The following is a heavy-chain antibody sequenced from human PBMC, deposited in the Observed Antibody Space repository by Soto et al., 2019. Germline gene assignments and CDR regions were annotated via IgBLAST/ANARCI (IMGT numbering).Heavy chain of an antibody. J-gene: IGHJ4*02. CDR2: VHYSGST. CDR3: ASFSGATYGDYGGGINC. Sequence: NHSYTLSLTCTVSDGSISGSSYYWGWIRQPPGKGLECIGSVHYSGSTDYNPSLKSRVTISVDTSKNQFSLKLTSVTAADTAVYFCASFSGATYGDYGGGINCCGQGTLVTVSA. CDR1: DGSISGSSYY. D-gene: IGHD4-17*01. V-gene: IGHV4-39*01.